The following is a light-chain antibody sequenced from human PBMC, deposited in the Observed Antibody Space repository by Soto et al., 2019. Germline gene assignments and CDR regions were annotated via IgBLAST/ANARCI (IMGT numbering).Light chain of an antibody. V-gene: IGLV1-44*01. J-gene: IGLJ2*01. CDR3: AAWDGSLNNVL. CDR1: GSSIGTNT. CDR2: GNN. Sequence: QSVLSLPPSASGTHGQRVTISCSGSGSSIGTNTVNWYRQLPGTAPKLLIYGNNQRPSGVPDRFSGSKSGTSASLAISGLQSEDEAEYYCAAWDGSLNNVLFGGGTKLTVL.